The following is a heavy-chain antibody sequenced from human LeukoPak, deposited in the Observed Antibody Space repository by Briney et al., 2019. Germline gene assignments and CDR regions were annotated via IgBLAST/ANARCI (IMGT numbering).Heavy chain of an antibody. D-gene: IGHD6-19*01. J-gene: IGHJ4*02. V-gene: IGHV5-51*01. CDR3: ARQVGHWLTH. CDR2: IYPGDSEV. CDR1: GYSFNTYW. Sequence: GESLKISCKGSGYSFNTYWIGWVRQMPGKGLGCMGIIYPGDSEVRYSPSFQGQVTISADKSISTAYLQWSSLKASDGAMYYCARQVGHWLTHWGQGTLVTVSS.